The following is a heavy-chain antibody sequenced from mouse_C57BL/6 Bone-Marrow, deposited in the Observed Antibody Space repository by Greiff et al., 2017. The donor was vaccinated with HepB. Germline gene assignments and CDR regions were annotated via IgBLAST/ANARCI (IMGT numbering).Heavy chain of an antibody. CDR2: ISSGSSTI. CDR1: GFTFSDYG. CDR3: ARGYYGSEDAMDY. Sequence: DVKLVESGGGLVKPGGSLKLSCAASGFTFSDYGMHWVRQAPEKGLEWVAYISSGSSTIYYADTVKGRFTISRDNAKNTLFLQMTSLRSEDTAMYYCARGYYGSEDAMDYWGQGTSVTVSS. V-gene: IGHV5-17*01. D-gene: IGHD1-1*01. J-gene: IGHJ4*01.